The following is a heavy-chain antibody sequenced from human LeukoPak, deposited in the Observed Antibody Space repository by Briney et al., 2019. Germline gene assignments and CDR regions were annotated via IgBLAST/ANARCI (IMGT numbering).Heavy chain of an antibody. CDR3: ARGGRSTYFDWSPDY. V-gene: IGHV3-21*01. Sequence: GGSLRLSCAASGFTFSSYNMNWVRQAPGKGLEWVSSISSSSAYIFYADSVKGRFTISRDNARNSLYLQMNSLRAEDTAVYYCARGGRSTYFDWSPDYWGQGTLVTVSS. J-gene: IGHJ4*02. CDR1: GFTFSSYN. CDR2: ISSSSAYI. D-gene: IGHD3-9*01.